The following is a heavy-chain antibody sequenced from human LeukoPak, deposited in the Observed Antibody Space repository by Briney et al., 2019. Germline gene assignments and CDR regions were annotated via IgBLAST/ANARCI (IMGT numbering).Heavy chain of an antibody. CDR1: AGSISSYY. CDR3: ARSIAAAGTAHY. Sequence: PSETLSLTCSVSAGSISSYYWSWIRQPPGKGLEWIGYIYYSGSTNYNPSLKSRVTISVDTSKNQFSLKLSSVTAADTAVYYCARSIAAAGTAHYWGQGTLVTVSS. V-gene: IGHV4-59*01. D-gene: IGHD6-13*01. CDR2: IYYSGST. J-gene: IGHJ4*02.